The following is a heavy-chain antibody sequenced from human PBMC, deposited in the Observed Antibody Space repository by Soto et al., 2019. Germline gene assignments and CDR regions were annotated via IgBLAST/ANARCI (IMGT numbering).Heavy chain of an antibody. Sequence: QVQLVQSGAEVKNPGASVKVSCKASGYTFTRYGIGWARQATGQGLEWMGWINTYNVNKNYARNVQGRVTLTTDTSTSTAYMELRSLRSNDTAIYYCAMVDVYVTPSPQDVWGQGTTVIVSS. CDR1: GYTFTRYG. CDR2: INTYNVNK. V-gene: IGHV1-18*01. J-gene: IGHJ6*02. D-gene: IGHD3-16*01. CDR3: AMVDVYVTPSPQDV.